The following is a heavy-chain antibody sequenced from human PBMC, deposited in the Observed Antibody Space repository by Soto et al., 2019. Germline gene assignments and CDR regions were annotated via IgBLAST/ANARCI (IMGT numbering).Heavy chain of an antibody. CDR2: INHSGST. Sequence: SETLSLTCAVYGGSFSGYYWTWIRQPPGKGLEWIGEINHSGSTNYSPSLKSRVTISVDTSNNHFSLKLSSVTAADTAVYYCARGRGSYSPDDSWGQGTLVTVSS. V-gene: IGHV4-34*01. CDR1: GGSFSGYY. CDR3: ARGRGSYSPDDS. D-gene: IGHD3-10*01. J-gene: IGHJ4*02.